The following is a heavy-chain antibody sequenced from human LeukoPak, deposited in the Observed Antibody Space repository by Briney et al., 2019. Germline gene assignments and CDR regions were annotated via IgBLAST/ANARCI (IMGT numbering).Heavy chain of an antibody. CDR3: AKVHPPGPMIVVVIDY. CDR2: ISYDGSNK. Sequence: GRSLRLSCSASGFTFSSYGMHWVRQAPGKGLEWVAVISYDGSNKYYADSVKGRFTISRDNSKNTLYLQVNSLRAEDTAVYYCAKVHPPGPMIVVVIDYWDQGTLVTVSS. D-gene: IGHD3-22*01. V-gene: IGHV3-30*18. CDR1: GFTFSSYG. J-gene: IGHJ4*02.